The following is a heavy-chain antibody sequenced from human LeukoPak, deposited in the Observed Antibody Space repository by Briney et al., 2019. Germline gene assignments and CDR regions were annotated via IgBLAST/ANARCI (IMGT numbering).Heavy chain of an antibody. J-gene: IGHJ6*02. CDR2: INWNSRSV. D-gene: IGHD1/OR15-1a*01. CDR3: AKDVDWKNPRPYYFGMDV. Sequence: SRSLRLSCEASGFSLDDYAMHWVRQAPGKGLQWVSGINWNSRSVAYADSVKGRFIISRDNAKNSLYLQMNSLRPEDTALYYCAKDVDWKNPRPYYFGMDVWGQGTTVTVSS. CDR1: GFSLDDYA. V-gene: IGHV3-9*01.